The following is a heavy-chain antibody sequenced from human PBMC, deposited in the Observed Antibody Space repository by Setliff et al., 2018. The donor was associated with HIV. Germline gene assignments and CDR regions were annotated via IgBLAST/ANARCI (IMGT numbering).Heavy chain of an antibody. Sequence: LSLTCAVSGGSVRSPSYYWGWIRQPPGKGLEWFGSVYSSGITFKNPSLKSRVSISVDRSGNQFSRRLSSVTAADTAVYYCATCPHRPSNWLAPWGQGTVVTVSS. CDR2: VYSSGIT. V-gene: IGHV4-39*07. J-gene: IGHJ5*02. CDR1: GGSVRSPSYY. CDR3: ATCPHRPSNWLAP.